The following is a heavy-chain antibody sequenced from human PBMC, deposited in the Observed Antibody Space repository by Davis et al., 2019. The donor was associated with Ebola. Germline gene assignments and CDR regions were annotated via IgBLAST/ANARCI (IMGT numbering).Heavy chain of an antibody. Sequence: PGGSLRLSCAASGFSFSNYGIHWVRQAPGKGLEWVAVISKDGSHKYYADSVRGRFTVSRDNSRNTLYLQMNSLRVEDTAVYYCAREPSLYCSRGSCYPNWFDHWGQGTLVTVSS. CDR3: AREPSLYCSRGSCYPNWFDH. J-gene: IGHJ5*02. CDR2: ISKDGSHK. V-gene: IGHV3-30*19. D-gene: IGHD2-15*01. CDR1: GFSFSNYG.